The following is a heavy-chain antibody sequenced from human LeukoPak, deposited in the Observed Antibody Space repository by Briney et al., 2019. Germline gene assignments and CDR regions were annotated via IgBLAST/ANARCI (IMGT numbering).Heavy chain of an antibody. CDR3: ARDQYLDC. CDR1: GLTFSDYY. Sequence: GGSLRLSCAASGLTFSDYYMSWIRQAPGKGLEWVSSISRGGNSIYYADSVRGRFTISRDNAKNPLYLQMNSLRAEDTAVYYCARDQYLDCRGQGTLVTVSS. J-gene: IGHJ4*02. CDR2: ISRGGNSI. V-gene: IGHV3-11*01.